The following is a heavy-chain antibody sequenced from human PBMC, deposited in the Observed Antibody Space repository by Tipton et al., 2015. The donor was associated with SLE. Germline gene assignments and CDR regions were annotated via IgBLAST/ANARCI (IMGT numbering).Heavy chain of an antibody. CDR1: GFTVSSNY. CDR3: ARARRRVGTTTAYHGMDV. CDR2: LYSGGST. Sequence: SLRLSCAASGFTVSSNYMSWVRQAPGKGLEWVSVLYSGGSTYYADSVKGRFTISRDNSKNTLYLQMNSLRAEDTAVYYCARARRRVGTTTAYHGMDVWGQGTTVIVSS. J-gene: IGHJ6*02. V-gene: IGHV3-66*02. D-gene: IGHD1-26*01.